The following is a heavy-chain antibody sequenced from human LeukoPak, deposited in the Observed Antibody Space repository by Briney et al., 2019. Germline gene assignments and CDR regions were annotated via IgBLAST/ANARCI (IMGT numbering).Heavy chain of an antibody. CDR1: GGSISRFY. CDR2: IYTSGST. Sequence: SETLSLTSTVSGGSISRFYWSCIRQPAGKGLEWIGRIYTSGSTNYNPSLKSRVTMSVDTSKNQFSLQLNSVTPEDTAIYYCARVIEAAGRYFDYWGQGTLVTVSS. CDR3: ARVIEAAGRYFDY. D-gene: IGHD1-26*01. V-gene: IGHV4-4*07. J-gene: IGHJ4*02.